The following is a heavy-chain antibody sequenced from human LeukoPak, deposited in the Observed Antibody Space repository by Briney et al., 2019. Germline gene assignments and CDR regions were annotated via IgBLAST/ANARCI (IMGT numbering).Heavy chain of an antibody. CDR2: ISSSSSYI. CDR3: ASGIFIAAAGTGVSY. J-gene: IGHJ4*02. V-gene: IGHV3-21*01. D-gene: IGHD6-13*01. CDR1: GFTFSSYS. Sequence: GGSLRLSCAASGFTFSSYSMNWVRQAPGKGLEWVSPISSSSSYIYYADSVKGRFTISRDNAKNSLYLQMNSLRAEDTAVYYCASGIFIAAAGTGVSYWGQGTLVTVSS.